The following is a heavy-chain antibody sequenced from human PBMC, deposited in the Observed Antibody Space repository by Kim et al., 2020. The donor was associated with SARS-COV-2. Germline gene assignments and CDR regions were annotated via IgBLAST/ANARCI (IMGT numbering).Heavy chain of an antibody. D-gene: IGHD3-10*01. CDR2: INTNTGNP. CDR3: ARVLLWVGELYSFDY. Sequence: ASVKVSCKASGYTFTSYAMNWVRQAPGQGLEWMGWINTNTGNPTYAQGFTGRFVFSLDTSVSTAYLQISSLKAEDTAVYYCARVLLWVGELYSFDYWGQVTLVTVSS. CDR1: GYTFTSYA. J-gene: IGHJ4*02. V-gene: IGHV7-4-1*02.